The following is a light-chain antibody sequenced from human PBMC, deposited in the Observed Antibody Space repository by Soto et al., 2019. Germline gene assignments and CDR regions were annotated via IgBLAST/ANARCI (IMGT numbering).Light chain of an antibody. CDR1: SVFVGSFSL. J-gene: IGLJ1*01. CDR2: EGH. CDR3: CLYIGATTYV. Sequence: QSALAQPASIFGSPGQAITNSCTGTSVFVGSFSLVSWYQQHPGKAPKVMISEGHRRPSGVPDRFSGSTSVNSASLTISGLQADDEDDYYCCLYIGATTYVFGTGTKVTVL. V-gene: IGLV2-23*01.